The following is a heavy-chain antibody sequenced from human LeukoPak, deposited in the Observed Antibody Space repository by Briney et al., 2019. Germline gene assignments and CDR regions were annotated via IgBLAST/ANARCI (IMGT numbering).Heavy chain of an antibody. CDR2: ISAYNGNT. CDR1: GYTFTGYY. Sequence: ASVKVSCKASGYTFTGYYMHWVRQAPGQGLEWMGWISAYNGNTNYAQKLQGRLTMTTDTSTNTAYMELRSLRSDDTAVYYCARVGSPDSENSGWKLFFDYWGQGTLVTVSS. J-gene: IGHJ4*02. V-gene: IGHV1-18*04. CDR3: ARVGSPDSENSGWKLFFDY. D-gene: IGHD6-19*01.